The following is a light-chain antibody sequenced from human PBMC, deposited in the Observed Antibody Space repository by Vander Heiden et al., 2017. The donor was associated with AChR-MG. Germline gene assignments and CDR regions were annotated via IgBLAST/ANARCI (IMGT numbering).Light chain of an antibody. Sequence: SALTPPASLSGSPAQSLTIYVTVTTSAVGAYDYVYWYEQHPGKAPKLIIYDVNMRPSGVSYRFSGSKSGNSASLTISGLQTEDEADYYCSSFKDGNIPVLFGGGTKLTVL. V-gene: IGLV2-14*03. CDR2: DVN. J-gene: IGLJ2*01. CDR3: SSFKDGNIPVL. CDR1: TSAVGAYDY.